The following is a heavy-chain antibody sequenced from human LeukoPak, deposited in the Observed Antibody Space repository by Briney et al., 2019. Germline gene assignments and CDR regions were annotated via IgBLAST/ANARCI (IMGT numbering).Heavy chain of an antibody. Sequence: SETLSLTCTVSGGSISSSGYYWSWIRQPPGKGLEGIGYIYHSGSTYYNPSLKSRVTISVDRSKNQFSLKLSSVTAADTAVYYCASQEGLLSSFDYWGQGTLVTVSS. CDR1: GGSISSSGYY. CDR3: ASQEGLLSSFDY. V-gene: IGHV4-30-2*01. CDR2: IYHSGST. D-gene: IGHD2-2*01. J-gene: IGHJ4*02.